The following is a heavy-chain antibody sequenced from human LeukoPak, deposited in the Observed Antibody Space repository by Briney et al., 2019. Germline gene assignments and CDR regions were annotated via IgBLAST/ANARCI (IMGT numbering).Heavy chain of an antibody. CDR2: IRSKAYGGTT. J-gene: IGHJ4*02. CDR3: TRSTRSEYCSSTSCHYSDY. D-gene: IGHD2-2*01. CDR1: GFTFGDYA. Sequence: GGSLRLSCTASGFTFGDYAMSWFRQAPGKGLEGVGFIRSKAYGGTTEYAASVKGRFTISRDDSKSIAYLQMNSLKTEDTAVYYCTRSTRSEYCSSTSCHYSDYWGQGTLVTVSS. V-gene: IGHV3-49*03.